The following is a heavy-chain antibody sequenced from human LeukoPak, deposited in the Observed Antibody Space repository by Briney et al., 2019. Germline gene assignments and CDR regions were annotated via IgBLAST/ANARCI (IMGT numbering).Heavy chain of an antibody. V-gene: IGHV3-33*01. J-gene: IGHJ4*02. Sequence: GGFLRLSCAASGFTFSSYGMHWVRQAPGKGLGWMAVMWYDGSNKYYADSVKGRFTISRDNSKNTLYLQMNSLRAEDTAVYYCARDRGPGYSYGVLDYWGQGTLVTVSS. D-gene: IGHD5-18*01. CDR3: ARDRGPGYSYGVLDY. CDR1: GFTFSSYG. CDR2: MWYDGSNK.